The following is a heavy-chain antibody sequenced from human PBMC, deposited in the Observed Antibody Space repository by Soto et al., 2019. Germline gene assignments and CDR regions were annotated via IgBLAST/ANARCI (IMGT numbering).Heavy chain of an antibody. V-gene: IGHV3-23*01. CDR3: ARAGCSSTSCYSKYFDY. D-gene: IGHD2-2*01. Sequence: GGSRRLSCAASGLTVPSPAMSRVRQAPGKGLEWVSVISGSDDSTYYADSVKGRFTISRDNSKNTLYLQMNSLRAEDTAVYYCARAGCSSTSCYSKYFDYWGQGT. CDR2: ISGSDDST. J-gene: IGHJ4*02. CDR1: GLTVPSPA.